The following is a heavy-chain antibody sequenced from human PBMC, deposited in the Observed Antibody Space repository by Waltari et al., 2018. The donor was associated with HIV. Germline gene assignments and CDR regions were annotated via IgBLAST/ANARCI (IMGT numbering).Heavy chain of an antibody. Sequence: RQAPGKGLEWVAVISYDGSNKYYADSVKGRFTISRDNSKNTLYLQMNSLRAEDTAVYYCAKDRDPSELTVTTWGVDYWGQGTLVTVSS. J-gene: IGHJ4*02. CDR2: ISYDGSNK. D-gene: IGHD4-17*01. CDR3: AKDRDPSELTVTTWGVDY. V-gene: IGHV3-30*18.